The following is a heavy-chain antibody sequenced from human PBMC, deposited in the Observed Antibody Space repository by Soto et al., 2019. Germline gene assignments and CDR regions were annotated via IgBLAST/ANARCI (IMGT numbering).Heavy chain of an antibody. J-gene: IGHJ6*02. V-gene: IGHV4-34*01. CDR2: INHSGST. CDR3: ARGGRFGYCSGGSCFKPNYGMDV. Sequence: QVQLQQWGAGLLKPSETLSLTCAVYGGSFSGYYWSWIRQPPGKGLEWIGEINHSGSTNYNPSLKSRVTISVDTSKNQFSLKLSSVTAADTAVYYCARGGRFGYCSGGSCFKPNYGMDVWGQGTTVTVSS. CDR1: GGSFSGYY. D-gene: IGHD2-15*01.